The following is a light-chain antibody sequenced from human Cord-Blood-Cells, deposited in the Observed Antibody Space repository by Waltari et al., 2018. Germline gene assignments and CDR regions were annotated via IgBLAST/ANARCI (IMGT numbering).Light chain of an antibody. CDR2: LGS. CDR1: QSLLHRNGYNY. J-gene: IGKJ2*01. Sequence: DIVMTQSPISLPVTPGVPASISCRSSQSLLHRNGYNYLDWYLQQPGQSPQLLIYLGSNRASGVPDRFSGRGSGTDFTLKISRVEAEDVGVYYCMQALQTPRTFGQGTKLEIK. V-gene: IGKV2-28*01. CDR3: MQALQTPRT.